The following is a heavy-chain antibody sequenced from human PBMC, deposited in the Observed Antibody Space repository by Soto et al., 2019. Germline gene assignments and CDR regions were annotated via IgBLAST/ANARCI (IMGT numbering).Heavy chain of an antibody. CDR2: ISYDGSNK. D-gene: IGHD7-27*01. CDR1: GFTFSSYG. Sequence: QVQLVESGGGVVQPGRSLRLSCAASGFTFSSYGMHWVRQAPGKGLEGVALISYDGSNKYYADSVKGRFTISRDNSKNTLYLQMNSLRTEDTAVYYCAKDLGHGGRGAFDICGQGTMVTVSS. V-gene: IGHV3-30*18. CDR3: AKDLGHGGRGAFDI. J-gene: IGHJ3*02.